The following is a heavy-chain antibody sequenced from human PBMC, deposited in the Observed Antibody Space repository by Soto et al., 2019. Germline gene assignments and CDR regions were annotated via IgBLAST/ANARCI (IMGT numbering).Heavy chain of an antibody. J-gene: IGHJ6*02. V-gene: IGHV3-74*01. Sequence: EVQLVESGGGLVQPGGSLRLSCAASGFTFSTYWIHWVRQAPGKGLVLVSRINSDGSSTNYADSVKGRFTISRDNAKNPLFLQMRSLRAEDTAVYYCARDRWGGGRDMDVWGQGTTVTVSS. CDR3: ARDRWGGGRDMDV. CDR1: GFTFSTYW. D-gene: IGHD3-10*01. CDR2: INSDGSST.